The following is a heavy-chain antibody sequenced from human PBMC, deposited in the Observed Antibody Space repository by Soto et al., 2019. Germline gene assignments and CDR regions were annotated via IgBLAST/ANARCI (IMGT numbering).Heavy chain of an antibody. CDR2: ITPGGST. CDR3: ATYDVGTIIQDY. V-gene: IGHV4-34*01. D-gene: IGHD2-21*02. J-gene: IGHJ4*02. CDR1: GGYFNSHS. Sequence: SETLSLTCASYGGYFNSHSRSWVRQPPGKGLEWIGEITPGGSTNYNPSLKSRVTISKDPSKNQFSLELSSLTAADTAVYYCATYDVGTIIQDYWGQGTLVTVSS.